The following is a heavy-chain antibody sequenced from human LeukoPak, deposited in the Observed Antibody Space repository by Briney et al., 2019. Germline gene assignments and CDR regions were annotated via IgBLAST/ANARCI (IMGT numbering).Heavy chain of an antibody. CDR1: GFSFSPYR. Sequence: SGGSLRLSCAASGFSFSPYRMNWVRQAPGKGLEWVSYISSSSGTIYYSDSVKGRFTISRDNAKNSLYLQMNRLRAEDTAVYYCAIGNYYFAHDYYYMDVWGKGTTVTVSS. CDR2: ISSSSGTI. V-gene: IGHV3-48*01. D-gene: IGHD3-10*01. J-gene: IGHJ6*03. CDR3: AIGNYYFAHDYYYMDV.